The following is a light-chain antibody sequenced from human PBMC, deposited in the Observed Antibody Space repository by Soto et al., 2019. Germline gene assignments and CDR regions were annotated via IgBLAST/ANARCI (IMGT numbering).Light chain of an antibody. CDR1: QSVSSSY. CDR3: QQYDKWPLT. Sequence: EIVLTQSPGTLSLSXGERATLSCRASQSVSSSYLAWYQQKPGQAPRLLIYGASSRATGIPDRFSGSGSGTDFTLTISSLQSEDFAVYICQQYDKWPLTFGGGTKVDI. J-gene: IGKJ4*01. V-gene: IGKV3-20*01. CDR2: GAS.